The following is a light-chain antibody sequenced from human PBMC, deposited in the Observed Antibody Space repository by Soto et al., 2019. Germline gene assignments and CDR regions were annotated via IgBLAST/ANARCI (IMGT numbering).Light chain of an antibody. Sequence: DIQLTQSPASVSAAVGDRINISCRASQPIKTWLAWYQQKPGKGPKLLIYTASTLETGVPSRFSGSGSGTDFTLTISSLQPEDAAIYSCQQAGSFPVTLGPGAKV. CDR1: QPIKTW. J-gene: IGKJ3*01. CDR2: TAS. V-gene: IGKV1-12*01. CDR3: QQAGSFPVT.